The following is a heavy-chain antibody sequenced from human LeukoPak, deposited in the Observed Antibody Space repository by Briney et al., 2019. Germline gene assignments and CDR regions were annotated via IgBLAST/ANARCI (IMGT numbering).Heavy chain of an antibody. Sequence: ASVKVSCKASDYTFISYGISWVRQAPGQGLEWMGWISAYNGNTNYAQKFQGRVTMNKDTSTSTAYMELRSLRSDDTAVYYCARDFGYGQQLVNAFDIWGQGTMVTVSS. V-gene: IGHV1-18*01. D-gene: IGHD6-13*01. J-gene: IGHJ3*02. CDR3: ARDFGYGQQLVNAFDI. CDR2: ISAYNGNT. CDR1: DYTFISYG.